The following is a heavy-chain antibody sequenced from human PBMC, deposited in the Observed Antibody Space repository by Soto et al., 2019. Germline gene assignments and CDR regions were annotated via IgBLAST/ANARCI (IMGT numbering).Heavy chain of an antibody. CDR1: GFTVSSNY. CDR2: IYSGGST. V-gene: IGHV3-66*01. Sequence: PGESLRLSCAASGFTVSSNYMSWVRQAPGKGLEWVSVIYSGGSTYYADSVKGRFTISRDNSKNTLYLQMNSLRAEDTAVYYCGRYYYYYMDVWGKGTTVTVSS. J-gene: IGHJ6*03. CDR3: GRYYYYYMDV.